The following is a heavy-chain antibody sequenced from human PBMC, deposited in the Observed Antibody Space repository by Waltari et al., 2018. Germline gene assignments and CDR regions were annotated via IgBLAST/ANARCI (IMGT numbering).Heavy chain of an antibody. Sequence: QVQLVQSGAEVKKPGASVKVSCKASGYTFTGYYFHWVRQAPGQGLEWMGRITPTTVDTTHAQEFKGRVTMTRETSISTAYMELTSLRSEDTAVYYCARDWGYYSDTSGYPSNWFGPWGQGTLVTVSS. CDR2: ITPTTVDT. CDR3: ARDWGYYSDTSGYPSNWFGP. CDR1: GYTFTGYY. V-gene: IGHV1-2*06. D-gene: IGHD3-22*01. J-gene: IGHJ5*02.